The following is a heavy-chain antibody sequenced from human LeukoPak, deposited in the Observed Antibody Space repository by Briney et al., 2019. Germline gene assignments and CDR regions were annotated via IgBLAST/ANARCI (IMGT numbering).Heavy chain of an antibody. Sequence: ASVKVSCKASGHTFSGYYIYWVRQAPGQGLEWMGWINPNSGGTNYAQKFQGRVTMTRDTSISTAYMDLSRLRSDDTDVYYCASAAGYSSGWYNYWGQGTLVPVSS. D-gene: IGHD6-19*01. J-gene: IGHJ4*02. V-gene: IGHV1-2*02. CDR3: ASAAGYSSGWYNY. CDR1: GHTFSGYY. CDR2: INPNSGGT.